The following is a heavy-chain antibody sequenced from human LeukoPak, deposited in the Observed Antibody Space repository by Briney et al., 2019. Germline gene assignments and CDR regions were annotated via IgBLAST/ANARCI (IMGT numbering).Heavy chain of an antibody. V-gene: IGHV1-69*04. CDR1: GGTFSSYA. J-gene: IGHJ4*02. Sequence: ASVKVSCKASGGTFSSYAISWVRQAPGQGLEWMGRIIPILGIANYAQKFQGRVTITADKSTSTAYMELSSLRSEDTAVYYCARDQQQQLVRYFDYWGQGTLVTVSS. D-gene: IGHD6-13*01. CDR3: ARDQQQQLVRYFDY. CDR2: IIPILGIA.